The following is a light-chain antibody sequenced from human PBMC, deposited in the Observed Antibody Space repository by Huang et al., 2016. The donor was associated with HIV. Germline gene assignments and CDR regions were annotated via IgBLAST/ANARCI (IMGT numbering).Light chain of an antibody. J-gene: IGKJ1*01. CDR2: KAS. Sequence: DIQMTQSPSTLSASVGDRVTITCRASQSISSWLAWYQQKPGKAPKRLIYKASSLESGVPSRFSGSGSGTEFTLTISSLQPVDFATYYCQQYDSYSWTFGQGTKVEIK. CDR1: QSISSW. CDR3: QQYDSYSWT. V-gene: IGKV1-5*03.